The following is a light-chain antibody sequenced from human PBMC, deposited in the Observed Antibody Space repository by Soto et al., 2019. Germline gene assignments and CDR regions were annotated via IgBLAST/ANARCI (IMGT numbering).Light chain of an antibody. CDR2: GAS. V-gene: IGKV3-20*01. CDR3: QQYGSSPLT. J-gene: IGKJ4*01. CDR1: QSVSSSY. Sequence: EIVLTQSPGTLSLSPGERATLSCRASQSVSSSYLAWYQQKPGPAPRLLIYGASSRATGIPDRFSGSGSGTDFTLTISSLEPEDFAVYYCQQYGSSPLTFGGGTKVEIK.